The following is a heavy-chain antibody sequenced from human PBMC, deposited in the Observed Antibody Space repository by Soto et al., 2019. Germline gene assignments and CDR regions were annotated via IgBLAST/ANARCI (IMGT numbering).Heavy chain of an antibody. J-gene: IGHJ5*02. CDR1: GGTFSSYA. CDR2: IIPIFGTA. V-gene: IGHV1-69*01. CDR3: ARELADFGGEFWWFDP. D-gene: IGHD3-16*01. Sequence: QVQLVQSGAEVKKPGSSVKVSCKASGGTFSSYAISWVRQAPGQGLEWMGGIIPIFGTANYAQKFQGRVTITADESTSTAYMELSSLRSEDTAVYYSARELADFGGEFWWFDPWGQGTLVTVSS.